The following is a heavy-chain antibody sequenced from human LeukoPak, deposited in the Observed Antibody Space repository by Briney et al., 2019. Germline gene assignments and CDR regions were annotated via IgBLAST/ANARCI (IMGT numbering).Heavy chain of an antibody. D-gene: IGHD5-18*01. CDR3: ARDIGYGGIDY. J-gene: IGHJ4*02. CDR2: IYYSGST. Sequence: SETLSLTCAVYGGSFSGYYWSWIRQPPGKGLEWIGYIYYSGSTYYNPSLKSRVTISVDTSKNQFSLKLSSVTAADTAVYYCARDIGYGGIDYWGQGTLVTVSS. CDR1: GGSFSGYY. V-gene: IGHV4-30-4*08.